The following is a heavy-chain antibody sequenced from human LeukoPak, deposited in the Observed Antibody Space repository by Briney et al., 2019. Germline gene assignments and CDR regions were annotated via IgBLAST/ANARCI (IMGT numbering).Heavy chain of an antibody. CDR2: IYYSGST. D-gene: IGHD6-25*01. Sequence: PSETLSLTCSVSGGSISTYYWSWIRQPPGKGLEWIGYIYYSGSTYYNPSLKSRVTISVDTSKNQFSLKLSSVTAADTAVYYCARGTATTKDAFDIWGQGTMVTVSS. CDR3: ARGTATTKDAFDI. CDR1: GGSISTYY. V-gene: IGHV4-59*06. J-gene: IGHJ3*02.